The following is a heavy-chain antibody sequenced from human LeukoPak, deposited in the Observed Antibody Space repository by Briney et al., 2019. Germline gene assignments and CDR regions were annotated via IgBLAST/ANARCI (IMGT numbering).Heavy chain of an antibody. J-gene: IGHJ4*02. Sequence: GGSLRLSCAASGFTFSSYSMNWVRQAPGKGLEWVSSISSSSSYIYYADSVKGRFTISRDNAKNSLYLQMNSLRAEDTAVYYCARETMVTRCLDYWGQGTLVTVSS. V-gene: IGHV3-21*01. CDR1: GFTFSSYS. D-gene: IGHD4-17*01. CDR3: ARETMVTRCLDY. CDR2: ISSSSSYI.